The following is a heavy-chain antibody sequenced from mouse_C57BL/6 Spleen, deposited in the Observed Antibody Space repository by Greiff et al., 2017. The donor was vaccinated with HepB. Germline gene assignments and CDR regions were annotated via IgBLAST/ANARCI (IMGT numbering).Heavy chain of an antibody. J-gene: IGHJ2*01. V-gene: IGHV1-15*01. Sequence: VQLQQSGAELVRPGASVTLSCKASGYTFTDYEMHWVKQTPVHGLEWIGAIDPETGGTAYNQKFKGKAILTADKSSSTAYMELRSLTSEDSAVYYCTRGVEYFDYWGQGTTLTVSS. CDR2: IDPETGGT. CDR1: GYTFTDYE. CDR3: TRGVEYFDY.